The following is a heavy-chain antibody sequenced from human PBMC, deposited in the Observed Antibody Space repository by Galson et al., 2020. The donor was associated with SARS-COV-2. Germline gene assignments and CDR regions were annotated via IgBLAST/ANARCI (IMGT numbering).Heavy chain of an antibody. CDR3: ARDPGDCTSTSCYRGASDY. V-gene: IGHV3-21*01. Sequence: GGSLRLSCEASGFTFSRYSMNWVRQAPGKGLEWVSSIGSSSSYIDYADSMKGRFTISRDNAKNSLFLQLNSLRGEDTAVYYCARDPGDCTSTSCYRGASDYWGQGSLVTVSS. D-gene: IGHD2-2*01. J-gene: IGHJ4*02. CDR2: IGSSSSYI. CDR1: GFTFSRYS.